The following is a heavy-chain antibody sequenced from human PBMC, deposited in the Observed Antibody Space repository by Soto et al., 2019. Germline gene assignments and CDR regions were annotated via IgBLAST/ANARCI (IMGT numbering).Heavy chain of an antibody. CDR1: GGSISSYY. J-gene: IGHJ4*02. CDR3: ARRWSDRGYCSSTSCYLDY. Sequence: QVQLQESGPGLVKPSETLSLTCTVSGGSISSYYWSWIRQPPGKGLEWIGYIYYSGSTNYNPSLKSRVTISVDTSKNQFSLKLSSVTAADTAVYYCARRWSDRGYCSSTSCYLDYWGQGTLVTVSS. CDR2: IYYSGST. D-gene: IGHD2-2*01. V-gene: IGHV4-59*08.